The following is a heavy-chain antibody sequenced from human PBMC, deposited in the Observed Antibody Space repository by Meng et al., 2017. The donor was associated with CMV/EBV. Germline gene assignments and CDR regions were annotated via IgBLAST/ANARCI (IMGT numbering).Heavy chain of an antibody. Sequence: SETLSLTCAVYGGSFSGCYWSWIRQPPGKGLEWIGEINHSGSTNYNPSLKSRVTISVDTSKNQFSLKLSSVTAADTAVYYCARGAIAAADTSYYGMDVWGQGTTVTVSS. V-gene: IGHV4-34*01. CDR1: GGSFSGCY. J-gene: IGHJ6*02. CDR2: INHSGST. CDR3: ARGAIAAADTSYYGMDV. D-gene: IGHD6-13*01.